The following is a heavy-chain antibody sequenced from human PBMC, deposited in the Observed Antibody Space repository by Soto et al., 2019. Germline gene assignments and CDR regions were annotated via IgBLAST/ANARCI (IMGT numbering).Heavy chain of an antibody. D-gene: IGHD5-12*01. V-gene: IGHV3-9*01. CDR1: GFSFDDYA. CDR3: TKDVRYSGHDHMDV. CDR2: ISWNSGSI. J-gene: IGHJ6*03. Sequence: GGSLRLSCAASGFSFDDYAMHWVRQAPGKGLEWVSGISWNSGSIGYADSVKGRFTVSRDSAKNSLYLQMNSLRAEDTALYYCTKDVRYSGHDHMDVWGKGTTVTVSS.